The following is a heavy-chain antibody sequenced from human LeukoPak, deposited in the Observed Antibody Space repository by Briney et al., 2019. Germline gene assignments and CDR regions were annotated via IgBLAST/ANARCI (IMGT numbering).Heavy chain of an antibody. J-gene: IGHJ4*02. CDR2: IWYDGSNK. V-gene: IGHV3-33*01. D-gene: IGHD6-19*01. CDR3: ARGSSGDASFDY. Sequence: GRSLRLSCAASGFTFSSYGMHWVRQAPGKGLEWVAVIWYDGSNKYYADSVKGRFTISRDNSKNTLYLQMNSLRAEDTAVYYCARGSSGDASFDYWGQGTLVTVSS. CDR1: GFTFSSYG.